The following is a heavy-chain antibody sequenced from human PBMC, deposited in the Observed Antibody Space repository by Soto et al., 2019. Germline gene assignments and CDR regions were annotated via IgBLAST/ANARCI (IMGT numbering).Heavy chain of an antibody. Sequence: SETLSLPCTVSRGSISIGDYYWSWFRQPPGNGLEWIGYIYYSGSTYHNPPLKSRVTISVDTSKKQFSLKLSSVTAADTAVYYCARHVLRFLEWSDRYYFDHWGQGTLVTVSS. V-gene: IGHV4-30-4*01. D-gene: IGHD3-3*01. CDR3: ARHVLRFLEWSDRYYFDH. CDR1: RGSISIGDYY. J-gene: IGHJ4*02. CDR2: IYYSGST.